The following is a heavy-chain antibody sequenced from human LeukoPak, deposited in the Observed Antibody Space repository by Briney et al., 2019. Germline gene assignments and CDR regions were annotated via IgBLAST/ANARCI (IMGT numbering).Heavy chain of an antibody. Sequence: GGSLRLSCAASGFTFDDYGMSWVRQAPGKGLEWVSGINWNGGSTGYADSVKGRFTISRDNAKNSLYLQMNSLRAEDTAVYYCARDSDSYYNTINWFDPWGQGTLVTVSS. D-gene: IGHD3-22*01. CDR2: INWNGGST. V-gene: IGHV3-20*04. CDR1: GFTFDDYG. CDR3: ARDSDSYYNTINWFDP. J-gene: IGHJ5*02.